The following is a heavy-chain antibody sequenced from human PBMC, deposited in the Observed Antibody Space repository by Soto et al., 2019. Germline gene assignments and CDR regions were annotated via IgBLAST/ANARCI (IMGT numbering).Heavy chain of an antibody. CDR2: VPNDGSNK. CDR1: GFTFSSYT. CDR3: ARELRMYIIFDY. V-gene: IGHV3-30-3*01. D-gene: IGHD1-20*01. Sequence: QVQLVESGGGVVQPGRSLSLSCEVAGFTFSSYTMHWVRQAPGKGLEWVAVVPNDGSNKNYGDAVRVRLTISRHNSRNTMYLPMNSLRAQDTALYYCARELRMYIIFDYWGQATMVTVSS. J-gene: IGHJ4*02.